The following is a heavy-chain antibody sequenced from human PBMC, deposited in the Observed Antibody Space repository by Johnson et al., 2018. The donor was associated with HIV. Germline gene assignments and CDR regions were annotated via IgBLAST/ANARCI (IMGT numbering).Heavy chain of an antibody. J-gene: IGHJ3*02. CDR3: ARDQGGNHNAFDI. CDR2: ISYDGSNK. Sequence: VQLVESGGGVVQPGRSLRLSCAASGFTFSSYAMHWVRQATGKGLEWVAVISYDGSNKYYADSVKGRFTISRDNSKNTLYLQMNSLRAEDTAVYYCARDQGGNHNAFDIWGQGTMVTVSS. CDR1: GFTFSSYA. V-gene: IGHV3-30*04. D-gene: IGHD1-14*01.